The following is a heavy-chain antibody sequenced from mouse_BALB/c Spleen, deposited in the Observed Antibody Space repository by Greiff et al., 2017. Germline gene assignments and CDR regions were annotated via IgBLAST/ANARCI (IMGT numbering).Heavy chain of an antibody. V-gene: IGHV7-3*02. J-gene: IGHJ1*01. D-gene: IGHD1-1*01. CDR1: GFTFTDYY. Sequence: EVQRVESGGGLVQPGGSLRLSCATSGFTFTDYYMSWVRQPPGKALEWLGFIRNKANGYTTEYSASVKGRFTISRDNSQSILYLQMNTLRAEDSATYHCARDISYYGSSYGYFDVWGAGTTVTVSS. CDR2: IRNKANGYTT. CDR3: ARDISYYGSSYGYFDV.